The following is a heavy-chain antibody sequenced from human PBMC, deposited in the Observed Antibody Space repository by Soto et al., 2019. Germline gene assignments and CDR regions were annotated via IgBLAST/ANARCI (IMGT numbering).Heavy chain of an antibody. V-gene: IGHV3-21*04. CDR1: GITFSRNA. CDR2: ISSSSSYM. J-gene: IGHJ4*02. Sequence: PGGSLRLSCAASGITFSRNATHWLRQAPGRGLEWVSSISSSSSYMYYAESVKGRFTISRDNSKNTLYMQMNSLRAEDTALYYCAKKYSYDSGTYLYHFDCWGQGTLVTVSS. D-gene: IGHD3-10*01. CDR3: AKKYSYDSGTYLYHFDC.